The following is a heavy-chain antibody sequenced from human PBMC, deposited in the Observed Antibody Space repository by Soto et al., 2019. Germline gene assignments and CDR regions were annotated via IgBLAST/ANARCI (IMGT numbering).Heavy chain of an antibody. CDR2: IYTSGST. Sequence: SETLSLTCTVSGGSISSYYWSWIRQPAGKGLEWIGRIYTSGSTNYNPSLKSRVTMSVDTSKNQFSLKLSSVTAADTAVYYCARVSYDSSGYYYYNCFDPWGQGTLVTVSS. CDR1: GGSISSYY. J-gene: IGHJ5*02. V-gene: IGHV4-4*07. CDR3: ARVSYDSSGYYYYNCFDP. D-gene: IGHD3-22*01.